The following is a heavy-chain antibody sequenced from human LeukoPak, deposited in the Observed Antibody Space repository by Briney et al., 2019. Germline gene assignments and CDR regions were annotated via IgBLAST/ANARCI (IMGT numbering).Heavy chain of an antibody. V-gene: IGHV4-59*12. CDR3: ARYRGASGYHFDY. Sequence: PSETLSLTCTVSGGSISSYYWSWIRQPPGKGLEWIGYIYYSGSTNYNPSLKSRVTISVDTSKNQFSLKLSSVTAADTAMYYCARYRGASGYHFDYWGQGTLVTVSS. J-gene: IGHJ4*02. CDR2: IYYSGST. CDR1: GGSISSYY. D-gene: IGHD5-12*01.